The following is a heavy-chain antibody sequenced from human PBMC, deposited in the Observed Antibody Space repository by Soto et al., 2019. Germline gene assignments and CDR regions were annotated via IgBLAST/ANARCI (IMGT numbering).Heavy chain of an antibody. D-gene: IGHD3-3*01. J-gene: IGHJ4*02. V-gene: IGHV3-23*01. CDR2: ISGSGGST. Sequence: GGSLRLSCAASGFTFSSYAMSWVRQAPGKGLEWVSAISGSGGSTYYADSVKGRFTISRDNSKNTLYLQMNSLRAEDTAVYYCAKDQTYYDFWSGPGDLDYWGQGTLVTVSS. CDR3: AKDQTYYDFWSGPGDLDY. CDR1: GFTFSSYA.